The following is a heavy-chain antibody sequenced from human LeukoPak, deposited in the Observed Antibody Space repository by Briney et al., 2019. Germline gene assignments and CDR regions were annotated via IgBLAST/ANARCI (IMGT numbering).Heavy chain of an antibody. CDR1: GFTFSSYS. V-gene: IGHV3-23*01. Sequence: GGSLRLSCAASGFTFSSYSMNWVRQAPGKGLEWVSTISGNAGGTYYADSMRGRFTISRDNSKNTLHLQMNSLRAEDTAVYHCASVASGNYYEYWGQGTLVIVSS. CDR3: ASVASGNYYEY. D-gene: IGHD1-26*01. CDR2: ISGNAGGT. J-gene: IGHJ4*02.